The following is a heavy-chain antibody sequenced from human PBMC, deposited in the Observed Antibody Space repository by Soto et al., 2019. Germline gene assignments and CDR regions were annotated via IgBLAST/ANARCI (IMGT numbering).Heavy chain of an antibody. CDR2: ISYDGTNK. CDR3: AGGYGLTYFDY. J-gene: IGHJ4*02. Sequence: QVQLVESGGGVVQPGRSLRLSCAASGFTFSSYGMHWVRQAPGKGLEWVAVISYDGTNKYYADSVKGRFTISRDNSKNTVYLQMNSLRAEDTAVYYCAGGYGLTYFDYWGQGTLVTVPS. CDR1: GFTFSSYG. V-gene: IGHV3-30*03. D-gene: IGHD1-1*01.